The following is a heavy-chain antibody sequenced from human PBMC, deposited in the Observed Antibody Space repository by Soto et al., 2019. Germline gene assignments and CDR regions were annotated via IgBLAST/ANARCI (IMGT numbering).Heavy chain of an antibody. V-gene: IGHV4-59*01. J-gene: IGHJ4*02. D-gene: IGHD6-19*01. Sequence: SETLSLTCSVSGGSISGSYWSWIRQSPGEGLEWLGYVYYTGSTNYSPSLRSRVSISVDTSKNEFSLRLSSVTAADTAVYFCARSVAVPGAHIDYWGQGTQVTVSS. CDR3: ARSVAVPGAHIDY. CDR2: VYYTGST. CDR1: GGSISGSY.